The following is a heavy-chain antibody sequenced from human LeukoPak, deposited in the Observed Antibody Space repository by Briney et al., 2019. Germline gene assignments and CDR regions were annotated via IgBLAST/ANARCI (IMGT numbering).Heavy chain of an antibody. Sequence: PGGSLRLSCAASGFTFDDYTMHWVRQAPGKGLEWVSLISWDGGSTYYADSVEGRFTISRGNSKNSLYLQMNSLRTEDTALYYCATGAYFMDVWGKGTTVTVSS. CDR2: ISWDGGST. V-gene: IGHV3-43*01. CDR3: ATGAYFMDV. CDR1: GFTFDDYT. J-gene: IGHJ6*03.